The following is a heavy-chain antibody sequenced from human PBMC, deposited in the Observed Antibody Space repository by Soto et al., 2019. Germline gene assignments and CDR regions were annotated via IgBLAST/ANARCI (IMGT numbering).Heavy chain of an antibody. J-gene: IGHJ3*02. CDR1: RYTFTNYC. CDR3: ARLSTLNGGDCHGGNCYGVFDI. V-gene: IGHV1-46*01. Sequence: ASVKVSCKASRYTFTNYCIHWVRQAPGQGLEWMGIITPSGGSTNYAQRFQGRVTMTSDTSTSTVYVELSSLRSEDTAVYYCARLSTLNGGDCHGGNCYGVFDIWGQGTLVTVSS. D-gene: IGHD2-15*01. CDR2: ITPSGGST.